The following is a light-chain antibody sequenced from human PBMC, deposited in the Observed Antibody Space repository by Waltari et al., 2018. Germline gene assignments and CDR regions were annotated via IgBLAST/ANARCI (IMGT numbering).Light chain of an antibody. CDR2: GAS. J-gene: IGKJ4*01. Sequence: EIVLTQSPGTLSLSPAERATLSCRARQSVSGSYLAWYQRKPGQAPRLLIYGASSGATGIPDRFSGGGSGTDFTLTISRLEPEDFAVYYCQQYGRSPLTFGGGTKVQIK. CDR3: QQYGRSPLT. V-gene: IGKV3-20*01. CDR1: QSVSGSY.